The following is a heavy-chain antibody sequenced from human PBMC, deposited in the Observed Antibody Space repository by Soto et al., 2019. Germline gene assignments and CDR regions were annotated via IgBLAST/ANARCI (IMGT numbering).Heavy chain of an antibody. D-gene: IGHD5-12*01. CDR3: ARPFEYSGYDY. CDR1: GFTFSSYS. Sequence: PLGSLILSFASSGFTFSSYSMNWVLQAPWKGLEWVSSISSSSSYIYYADSVKGRFTISRDNAKNSLYLQMNSLRAEDTAVYYCARPFEYSGYDYWGQGTLVTVSS. CDR2: ISSSSSYI. V-gene: IGHV3-21*01. J-gene: IGHJ4*02.